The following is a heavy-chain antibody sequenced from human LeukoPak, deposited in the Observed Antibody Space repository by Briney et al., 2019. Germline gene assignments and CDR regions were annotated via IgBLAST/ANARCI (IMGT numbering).Heavy chain of an antibody. CDR2: INTGGRTT. J-gene: IGHJ4*02. CDR1: GFSFSSYW. Sequence: GGSLRLSCAASGFSFSSYWMNWVRQAPGKGPVWVAHINTGGRTTTYADSVKGRFTVARDNAKNTLYLEMNRLRAEDTAVYYCARDNTYMFDYWGQGTQVTVSS. V-gene: IGHV3-74*01. CDR3: ARDNTYMFDY. D-gene: IGHD2-2*02.